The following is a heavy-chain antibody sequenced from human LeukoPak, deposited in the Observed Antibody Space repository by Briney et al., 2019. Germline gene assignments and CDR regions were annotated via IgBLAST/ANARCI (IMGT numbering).Heavy chain of an antibody. CDR3: ARGDSVVTAAY. CDR1: GCTVSRYY. Sequence: GWSLRLSCAASGCTVSRYYISWVRQAPGKGLEWVSVIYSGGSTYYADSVKGRFTISRDNSKNTLYLQMNSLRAEDTAVYYCARGDSVVTAAYWGQGTLVTVSS. CDR2: IYSGGST. J-gene: IGHJ4*02. V-gene: IGHV3-53*01. D-gene: IGHD2-21*02.